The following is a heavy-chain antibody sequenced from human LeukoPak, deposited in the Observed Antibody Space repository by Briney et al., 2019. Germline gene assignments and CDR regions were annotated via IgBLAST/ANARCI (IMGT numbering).Heavy chain of an antibody. CDR3: ARVFSGRGFVDY. D-gene: IGHD2-15*01. CDR1: GGTFSSYA. Sequence: ASVKVSCKASGGTFSSYAISWVRQAPGQGLEWMGGINPIFGTANYAQKFQGRVTITADESTSTAYMELSSLRSEDTAVYYCARVFSGRGFVDYWGQGTLVTVSS. V-gene: IGHV1-69*01. CDR2: INPIFGTA. J-gene: IGHJ4*02.